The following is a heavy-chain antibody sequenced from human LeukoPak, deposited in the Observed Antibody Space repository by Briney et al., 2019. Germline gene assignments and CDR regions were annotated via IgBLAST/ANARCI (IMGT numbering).Heavy chain of an antibody. Sequence: KTGGSLRLSCAASGFTFSDYYMSWIRQAPGKGLEWVSYISSSGSTIYYADSVKGRFTISRDNAKNSLYLQMNSLRAEDTAVYYCARARFGELSVYYFDYWGQGTLVTVSS. J-gene: IGHJ4*02. V-gene: IGHV3-11*01. CDR3: ARARFGELSVYYFDY. CDR1: GFTFSDYY. CDR2: ISSSGSTI. D-gene: IGHD3-10*01.